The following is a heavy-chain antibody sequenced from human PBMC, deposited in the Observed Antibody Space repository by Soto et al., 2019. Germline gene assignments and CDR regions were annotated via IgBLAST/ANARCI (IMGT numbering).Heavy chain of an antibody. CDR2: INTNTGNP. Sequence: GASVKVSCKASGYTFTSYAMNWVRQAPGQGLEWMGWINTNTGNPTYAQGFTGRFVFSLDTSVSTAYLQICSLKAEDTAVYYCARGGLRIAARKSWFDPWGQGTLVTVSS. CDR1: GYTFTSYA. CDR3: ARGGLRIAARKSWFDP. J-gene: IGHJ5*02. D-gene: IGHD6-6*01. V-gene: IGHV7-4-1*01.